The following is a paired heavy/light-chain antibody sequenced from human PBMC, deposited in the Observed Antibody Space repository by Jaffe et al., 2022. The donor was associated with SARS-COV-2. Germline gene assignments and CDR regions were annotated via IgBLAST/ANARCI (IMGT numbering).Light chain of an antibody. CDR1: QSVRNNK. Sequence: ENVLTQSPGTLSLSPGEGATLSCRASQSVRNNKLAWYQQRPGQPPSLLIYDAYSRATGVPDRFSGSGSGTEFTLTISRLEPEDFAVYYCQQYDRSYTFGQGTKLEIK. CDR3: QQYDRSYT. V-gene: IGKV3-20*01. J-gene: IGKJ2*01. CDR2: DAY.
Heavy chain of an antibody. J-gene: IGHJ4*02. Sequence: QVQMVQSGAEIKKPGASVKISCKASGYTFSNFYMHWVRQAPGQGLEWMGIINPRGDGTTYTQRLQGRLSMTRDTSTSTLYMELSGLRSEDTAMYYCVRESYSGSGSYMFWGQGTLVTVS. D-gene: IGHD3-10*01. CDR3: VRESYSGSGSYMF. CDR2: INPRGDGT. CDR1: GYTFSNFY. V-gene: IGHV1-46*04.